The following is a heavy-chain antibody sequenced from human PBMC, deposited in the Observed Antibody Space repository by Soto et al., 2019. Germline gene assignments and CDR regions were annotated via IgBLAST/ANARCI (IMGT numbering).Heavy chain of an antibody. CDR1: GFTFSDYY. V-gene: IGHV3-11*01. J-gene: IGHJ4*02. CDR3: ARPGFGSQQWLVLTSAEY. D-gene: IGHD6-19*01. Sequence: GGSLRLSCAASGFTFSDYYMSWIRQAPGKGLEWVSYISSSGSTIYYADSVKGRFTISRDNAKNSLYLQMNSLRAEDTAVYYCARPGFGSQQWLVLTSAEYWGQGTLVTVSS. CDR2: ISSSGSTI.